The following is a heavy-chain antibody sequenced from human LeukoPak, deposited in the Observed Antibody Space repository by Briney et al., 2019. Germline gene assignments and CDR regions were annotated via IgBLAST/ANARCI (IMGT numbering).Heavy chain of an antibody. V-gene: IGHV4-59*11. CDR2: ISDSGST. D-gene: IGHD3-22*01. Sequence: SETLSLTCVVSGGSLSTHHWSWIRQSPGRGLEWIGYISDSGSTNYNPSLKSRVTISVDTFKNQFSLMLSSVTAADTAVYYCARGYDSSAYYPFNYWGQGTLVTVSS. CDR3: ARGYDSSAYYPFNY. J-gene: IGHJ4*02. CDR1: GGSLSTHH.